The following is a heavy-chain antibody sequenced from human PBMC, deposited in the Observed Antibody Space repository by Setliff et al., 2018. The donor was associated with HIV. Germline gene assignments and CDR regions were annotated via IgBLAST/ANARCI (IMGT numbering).Heavy chain of an antibody. CDR3: ATPHREREDDAFDI. CDR1: GGSISSYY. CDR2: MYPNGRT. D-gene: IGHD1-1*01. V-gene: IGHV4-38-2*02. J-gene: IGHJ3*02. Sequence: PSETLSLTCTVSGGSISSYYWGWVRQPPGKGLEWVGSMYPNGRTYYNPSVKSRVTISVDTSKNQFFLKLSSVTAADTAMYYCATPHREREDDAFDIWGQGTKVTVSS.